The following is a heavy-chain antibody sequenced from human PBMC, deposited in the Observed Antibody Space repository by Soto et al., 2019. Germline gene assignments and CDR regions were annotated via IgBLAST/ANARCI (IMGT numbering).Heavy chain of an antibody. J-gene: IGHJ6*03. CDR2: INAGNGNT. CDR1: GYTFTSYA. V-gene: IGHV1-3*01. Sequence: ASVKVSCKASGYTFTSYAMHWVRQAPGQRLEWMGWINAGNGNTKYSQKFQGRVTITRDTSASTAYMELSSLRSEDTAVYYCARDTIFGVVTSYYYYMDAWGKGTKVTV. D-gene: IGHD3-3*01. CDR3: ARDTIFGVVTSYYYYMDA.